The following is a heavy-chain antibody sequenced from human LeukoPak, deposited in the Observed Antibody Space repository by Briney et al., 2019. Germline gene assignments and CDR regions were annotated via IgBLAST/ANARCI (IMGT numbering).Heavy chain of an antibody. J-gene: IGHJ6*02. D-gene: IGHD6-13*01. Sequence: SETLSLTCTVSGGSVSSGSYYWSWIRQPPGKGLEWIGYIYYSGTTNYNPSLNSRVTISVDTSKNQFSLKLSSVTAADTAVYYCAIKQLGYSSSWYGHYYYGMDVWGQGTTVTVSS. CDR3: AIKQLGYSSSWYGHYYYGMDV. V-gene: IGHV4-61*01. CDR1: GGSVSSGSYY. CDR2: IYYSGTT.